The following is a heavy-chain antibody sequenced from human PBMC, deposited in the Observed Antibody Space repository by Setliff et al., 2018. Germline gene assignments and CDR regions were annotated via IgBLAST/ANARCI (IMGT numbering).Heavy chain of an antibody. CDR1: GGTFRNYG. J-gene: IGHJ5*02. D-gene: IGHD2-15*01. CDR2: LIPMFGTP. V-gene: IGHV1-69*05. Sequence: SVKVSCKASGGTFRNYGISWVRQAPGQGLEWMGGLIPMFGTPGYAQKFQDRVTITTDESTSTAYMELNSLTSEDTAVYYCARSPALLGIVYLDPWGQGTRVTVSS. CDR3: ARSPALLGIVYLDP.